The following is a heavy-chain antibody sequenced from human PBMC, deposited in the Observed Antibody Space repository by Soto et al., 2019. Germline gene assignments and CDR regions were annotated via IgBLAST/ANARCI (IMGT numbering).Heavy chain of an antibody. CDR3: ARAPLPPWASAERQENWFDP. V-gene: IGHV1-69*02. CDR1: GGTFSSYT. CDR2: IIPILGIA. Sequence: QVQLVQSGAEVKKPGSSVKVSCKASGGTFSSYTISWVRQAPGQGLEWMGRIIPILGIANYEQKFQGRVTITASKSTSTAYMELSSLRSEDTAVYYCARAPLPPWASAERQENWFDPWGQGTLVTVSS. D-gene: IGHD7-27*01. J-gene: IGHJ5*02.